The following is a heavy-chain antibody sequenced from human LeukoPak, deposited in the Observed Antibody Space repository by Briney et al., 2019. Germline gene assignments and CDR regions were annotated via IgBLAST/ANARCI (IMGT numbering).Heavy chain of an antibody. CDR1: GFTFSSYW. CDR2: INSDGSST. D-gene: IGHD2-15*01. Sequence: GGSLRLSRAASGFTFSSYWMHWVRQAPGKGLVWVSRINSDGSSTSYADSVKGRFTISRGNAKNTLYLQMNSLRAEDTAVYYCAREEYCSGGSCYMGWYGMDVWGQGTTVTVSS. J-gene: IGHJ6*02. CDR3: AREEYCSGGSCYMGWYGMDV. V-gene: IGHV3-74*01.